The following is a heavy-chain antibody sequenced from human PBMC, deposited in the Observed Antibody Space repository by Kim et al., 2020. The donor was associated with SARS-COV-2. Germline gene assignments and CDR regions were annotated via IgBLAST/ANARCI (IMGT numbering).Heavy chain of an antibody. V-gene: IGHV1-18*01. CDR2: ISAYNGNT. CDR1: GYTFTSYG. CDR3: ARDLQDGDYAGDYYYGMDV. D-gene: IGHD4-17*01. J-gene: IGHJ6*02. Sequence: ASVKVSCKASGYTFTSYGISWVRQAPGQGLEWMGWISAYNGNTNYAQKLQGRVTMTTDTSTSTAYMELRSLRSDDTAVYYCARDLQDGDYAGDYYYGMDVWGQGTTDTVSS.